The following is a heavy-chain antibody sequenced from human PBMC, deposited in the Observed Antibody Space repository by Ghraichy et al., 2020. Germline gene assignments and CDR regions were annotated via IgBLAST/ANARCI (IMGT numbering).Heavy chain of an antibody. V-gene: IGHV5-10-1*01. D-gene: IGHD2-2*01. CDR2: IDPSDSYT. J-gene: IGHJ6*03. CDR3: ARLVVPAADGLSEYYYYYYYMDV. Sequence: GGSLNISCKGSGYSFTSYWISWVRQMPGKGLEWMGRIDPSDSYTNYSPSFQGHVTISADKSISTAYLQWSSLKASDTAMYYCARLVVPAADGLSEYYYYYYYMDVWGKGTTVTVSS. CDR1: GYSFTSYW.